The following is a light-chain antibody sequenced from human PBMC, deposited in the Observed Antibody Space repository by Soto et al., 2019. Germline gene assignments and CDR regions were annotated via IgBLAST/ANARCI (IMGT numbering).Light chain of an antibody. V-gene: IGKV3-20*01. CDR3: QQFSSYPLT. CDR1: QTVRNNY. CDR2: DAS. J-gene: IGKJ4*01. Sequence: EFVLTQSPGPLSLSPGERATLSCRASQTVRNNYLAGYQQKPGQAPRLLIYDASSRATGIPDRFSGGGSGTDFTLTISRREPEDFAVYYCQQFSSYPLTFGGGTKVEIK.